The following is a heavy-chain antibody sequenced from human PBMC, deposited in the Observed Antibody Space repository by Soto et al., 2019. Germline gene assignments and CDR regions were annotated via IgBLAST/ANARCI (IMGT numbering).Heavy chain of an antibody. CDR1: GFTLGYYW. Sequence: GGALRLSCAASGFTLGYYWMSWVRQAPGKGLEWLATIKWDASEQKYVDTVKGRFTISRENAKNSLYLQMNSLRAGDTALYYCAREGFPGAFDIWGQGTMVTVSS. CDR3: AREGFPGAFDI. CDR2: IKWDASEQ. J-gene: IGHJ3*02. V-gene: IGHV3-7*01.